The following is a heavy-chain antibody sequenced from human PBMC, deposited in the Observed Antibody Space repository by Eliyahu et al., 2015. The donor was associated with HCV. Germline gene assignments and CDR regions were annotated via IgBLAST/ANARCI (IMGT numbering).Heavy chain of an antibody. Sequence: EVQLVESGGGLVQPGGSLRLSCAASGFTFSSFWMSWVRQAPGKGLEWVANIKQDGSEKYYVDSVKGRFTISRDNAKNSLYLQMNSLRAEDTAVYYCARVRYDTSGYYAYYYGMDVWGQGTTVTVSS. D-gene: IGHD3-22*01. J-gene: IGHJ6*02. CDR3: ARVRYDTSGYYAYYYGMDV. CDR2: IKQDGSEK. CDR1: GFTFSSFW. V-gene: IGHV3-7*01.